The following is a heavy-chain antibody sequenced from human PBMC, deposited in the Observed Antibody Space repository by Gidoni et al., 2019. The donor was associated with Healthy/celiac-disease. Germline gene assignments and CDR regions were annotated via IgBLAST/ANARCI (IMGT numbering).Heavy chain of an antibody. J-gene: IGHJ4*02. CDR1: GGSISSGGYY. CDR2: IYYSGST. D-gene: IGHD2-15*01. V-gene: IGHV4-31*03. CDR3: AREVRGHCSGGSCYSVDY. Sequence: QVQLQESGPGLVKPSQTLSLTCTVSGGSISSGGYYWSWIRQHPGKGLDWIGYIYYSGSTYYNPSLKSRVTISVDTSKNQFSLKLSSVTAADTAVYYCAREVRGHCSGGSCYSVDYWGQGTLVTVSS.